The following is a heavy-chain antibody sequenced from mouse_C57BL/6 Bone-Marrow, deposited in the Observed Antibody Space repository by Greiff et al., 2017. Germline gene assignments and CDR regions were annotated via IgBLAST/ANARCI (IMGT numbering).Heavy chain of an antibody. CDR1: GFNIKNTY. J-gene: IGHJ2*01. Sequence: VQLQQSVAELVRPGASVKLSCTASGFNIKNTYMHWVKQRPEQGLEWIGRIDPANGNTKYAPQFQGKATITADTSSNTAYLQLSSLTSEDTAIYYGAFYYGSSYNYFDYWGQGTTLTVSS. V-gene: IGHV14-3*01. D-gene: IGHD1-1*01. CDR2: IDPANGNT. CDR3: AFYYGSSYNYFDY.